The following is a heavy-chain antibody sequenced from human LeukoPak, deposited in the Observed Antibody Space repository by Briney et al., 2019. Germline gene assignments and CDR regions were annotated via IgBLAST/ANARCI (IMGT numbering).Heavy chain of an antibody. CDR1: GGSFSGYY. V-gene: IGHV4-34*01. Sequence: SETLSLTCAVYGGSFSGYYWSWIRQPPGKGLEWIGEINHSGSTNYNPSLKSRVTISVDTSKNQFSLKLTSVTAADTAVYYCARIQSVVRGENWIDPWGQGTLVTVSS. J-gene: IGHJ5*02. CDR3: ARIQSVVRGENWIDP. CDR2: INHSGST. D-gene: IGHD2-21*01.